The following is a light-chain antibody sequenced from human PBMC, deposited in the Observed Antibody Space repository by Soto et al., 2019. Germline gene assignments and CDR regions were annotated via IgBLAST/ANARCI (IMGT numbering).Light chain of an antibody. CDR2: LGS. V-gene: IGKV2-28*01. J-gene: IGKJ3*01. CDR3: MQTLQTPPFT. CDR1: QTLLHSNGYNY. Sequence: DIVLNQSPLSLPVTPGEPASISCRSSQTLLHSNGYNYLDWYLQRPGQSPQLLIYLGSNRASGVPDRFSGSGSGTDFTLKISRVEAEDVGVYYCMQTLQTPPFTFGPGT.